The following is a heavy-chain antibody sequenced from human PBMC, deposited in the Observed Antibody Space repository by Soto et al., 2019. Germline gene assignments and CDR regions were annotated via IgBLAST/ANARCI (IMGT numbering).Heavy chain of an antibody. CDR2: ISYDGSNK. Sequence: RRLSCAASGFTFSSYGMHWVRQAPGKGLEWVAVISYDGSNKYYADSVKGRFTISRDNSKNTLYLQMNSLRAEDTAAYYCANVLRLDYWGQGTLVTVSS. CDR1: GFTFSSYG. D-gene: IGHD2-8*01. J-gene: IGHJ4*02. V-gene: IGHV3-30*18. CDR3: ANVLRLDY.